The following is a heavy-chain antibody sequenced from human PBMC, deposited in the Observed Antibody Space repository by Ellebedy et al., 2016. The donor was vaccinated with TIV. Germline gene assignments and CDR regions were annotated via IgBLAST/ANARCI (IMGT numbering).Heavy chain of an antibody. J-gene: IGHJ3*02. Sequence: SLKISXAASGFTFDDYAMHWVRQAPGKGLEWVSGISWNSGSIGYADSVKGRFTISRDNAKNSLYLQMNSLRAEDTALYYCAKDTDIVVVPAAFDIWGQGTMVTVSS. CDR3: AKDTDIVVVPAAFDI. D-gene: IGHD2-2*01. CDR2: ISWNSGSI. CDR1: GFTFDDYA. V-gene: IGHV3-9*01.